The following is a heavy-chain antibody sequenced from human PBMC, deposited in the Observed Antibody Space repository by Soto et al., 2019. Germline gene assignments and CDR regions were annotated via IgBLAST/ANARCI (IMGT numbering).Heavy chain of an antibody. Sequence: SGPTLVNPTQTLTLTCTFSGFSLSTSGVGVGWIRQPPGKALEWLVLIYLDDDKRYSPSLKSKLTITKDNSKNQVVLTMTNMDPVDTATYYCAHITDPELGPLFDYWGQGTLVTVSS. CDR1: GFSLSTSGVG. CDR2: IYLDDDK. V-gene: IGHV2-5*02. CDR3: AHITDPELGPLFDY. D-gene: IGHD7-27*01. J-gene: IGHJ4*02.